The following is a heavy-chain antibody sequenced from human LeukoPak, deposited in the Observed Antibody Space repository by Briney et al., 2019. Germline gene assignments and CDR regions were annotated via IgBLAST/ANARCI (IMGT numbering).Heavy chain of an antibody. D-gene: IGHD3-3*01. CDR3: ARTDFWSGSHFDY. CDR1: GGSFSGYY. J-gene: IGHJ4*02. CDR2: INHSGST. Sequence: PSETLSLTCAVYGGSFSGYYWSWIRQPPGKGREWIGEINHSGSTNYNPSLKSRVTISVDTSKNQFSLKLSSVTAADTAVYYCARTDFWSGSHFDYWGQGTLVTVSS. V-gene: IGHV4-34*01.